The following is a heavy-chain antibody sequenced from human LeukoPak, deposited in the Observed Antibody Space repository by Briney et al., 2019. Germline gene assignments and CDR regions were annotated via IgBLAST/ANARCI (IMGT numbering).Heavy chain of an antibody. CDR2: ISSSGSTI. Sequence: GGSLRLSCAASGFTFSNAWMSWVRQAPGKGLEWVSYISSSGSTIYYADSVKGRFTISRDNSKSTLYLQMNSLRDDDSAAYFCARVYLERLTAGYFDHWGQGTQVTVSP. CDR3: ARVYLERLTAGYFDH. CDR1: GFTFSNAW. D-gene: IGHD2-8*01. V-gene: IGHV3-48*02. J-gene: IGHJ4*02.